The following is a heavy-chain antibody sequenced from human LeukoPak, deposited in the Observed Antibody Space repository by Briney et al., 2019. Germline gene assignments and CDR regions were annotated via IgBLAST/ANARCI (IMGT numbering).Heavy chain of an antibody. J-gene: IGHJ4*02. D-gene: IGHD5-12*01. V-gene: IGHV1-69*13. Sequence: SVKVSCKTSGGTFSTFVLSWVRQAPGQGLEWMGGIIPMLGTPNYAQKFQDRVTITADESTSTAYMELSSLRSEDTAVYYCARGMDDYIVATTSFEYWGQGTRVTVSS. CDR1: GGTFSTFV. CDR3: ARGMDDYIVATTSFEY. CDR2: IIPMLGTP.